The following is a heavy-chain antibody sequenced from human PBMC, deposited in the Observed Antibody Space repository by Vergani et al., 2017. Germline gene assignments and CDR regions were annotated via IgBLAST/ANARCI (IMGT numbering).Heavy chain of an antibody. J-gene: IGHJ4*02. CDR2: IIPIFGTA. CDR1: GGTFSSYA. D-gene: IGHD3-10*01. CDR3: ARVPRWVRGIYYFDY. Sequence: QVQLVLSGAEVKKPGSSVKVSCKASGGTFSSYAISWVRQAPGQGLEWMGGIIPIFGTANYAQKFQGRVTITADESTSTAYMELSSLRSEDTAVYYCARVPRWVRGIYYFDYWGQGTLVTVSS. V-gene: IGHV1-69*12.